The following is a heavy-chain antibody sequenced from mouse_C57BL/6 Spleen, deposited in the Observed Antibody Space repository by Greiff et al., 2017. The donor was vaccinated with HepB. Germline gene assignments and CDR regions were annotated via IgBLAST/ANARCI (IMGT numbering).Heavy chain of an antibody. CDR1: GYSITSGYY. Sequence: EVHLVESGPGLVKPSQSLSLTCSVTGYSITSGYYWNWIRQFPGNKLEWMGYISYDGSNNYNPSLKNRISITRDTSKNQFFLKLNSVTTEDTATYYCASGNYEGAMDYWGQGTSVTVSS. J-gene: IGHJ4*01. D-gene: IGHD2-1*01. CDR2: ISYDGSN. V-gene: IGHV3-6*01. CDR3: ASGNYEGAMDY.